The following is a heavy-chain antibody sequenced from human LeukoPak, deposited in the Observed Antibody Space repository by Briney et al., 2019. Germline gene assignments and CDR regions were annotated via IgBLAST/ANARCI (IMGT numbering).Heavy chain of an antibody. J-gene: IGHJ3*02. CDR2: IYYSGST. CDR1: GGSISSSSYY. Sequence: SETLSLTCTVSGGSISSSSYYWSWIRQPPGKGLEWIGYIYYSGSTNYNPSLKSRVTISVDTSKNQFSLKLSSVTAADTAVYYCARAGSSWYGGAFDIWGQGTMVTVSS. CDR3: ARAGSSWYGGAFDI. V-gene: IGHV4-61*01. D-gene: IGHD6-13*01.